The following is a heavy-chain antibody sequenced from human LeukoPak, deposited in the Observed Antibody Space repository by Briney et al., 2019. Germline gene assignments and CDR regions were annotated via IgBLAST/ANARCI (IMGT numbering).Heavy chain of an antibody. CDR3: ARWANSIDY. CDR2: IKQNGSET. J-gene: IGHJ4*02. CDR1: GFTFSGYW. V-gene: IGHV3-7*01. D-gene: IGHD5-18*01. Sequence: GGSLRLPCAASGFTFSGYWMSWVRQAPGKGLEWVANIKQNGSETFYADSVRGRFTISRDNAKNSQYLQMNSLRVEDTAAYYCARWANSIDYWGQGALVTVSS.